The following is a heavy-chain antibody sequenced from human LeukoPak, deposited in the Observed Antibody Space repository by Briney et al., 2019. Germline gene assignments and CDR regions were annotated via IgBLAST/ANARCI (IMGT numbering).Heavy chain of an antibody. J-gene: IGHJ1*01. V-gene: IGHV1-69*05. CDR3: ARTSRDGYNYPEYFQH. Sequence: SVKVSCKASGGTFSSYAISWVRRAPGQGLEWMGGIIPIFGTANYAQKFQGRVTITTDESTSTAYMELSSLRSEGTAVYYCARTSRDGYNYPEYFQHWGQGTLVTVSS. CDR2: IIPIFGTA. CDR1: GGTFSSYA. D-gene: IGHD5-24*01.